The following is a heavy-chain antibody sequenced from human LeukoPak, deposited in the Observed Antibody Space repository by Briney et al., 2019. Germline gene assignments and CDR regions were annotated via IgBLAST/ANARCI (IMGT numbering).Heavy chain of an antibody. J-gene: IGHJ4*02. D-gene: IGHD2-15*01. CDR1: GGSISNSGGFY. Sequence: SETLSLTCTVSGGSISNSGGFYWSWIRQHPGDGLEWIGFISYRGSTYYNPSLKSRVSMSVDTSRSQFSLRLTSVTDEDTAVYYCARISQASGGFYYWGQGTLVTVSS. CDR3: ARISQASGGFYY. V-gene: IGHV4-31*02. CDR2: ISYRGST.